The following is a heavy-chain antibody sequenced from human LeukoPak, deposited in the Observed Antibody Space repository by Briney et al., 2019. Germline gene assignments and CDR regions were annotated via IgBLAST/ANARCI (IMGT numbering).Heavy chain of an antibody. CDR3: ARESFQTAMAYYYGMDV. V-gene: IGHV3-33*01. D-gene: IGHD5-18*01. CDR2: IWYDGSNK. CDR1: GFTFSSYG. J-gene: IGHJ6*02. Sequence: GGSLRLSCAASGFTFSSYGMHWVRQAPGKGLEWVAVIWYDGSNKYYADSVRGRFTISRDNSKNTLYLQMNSLRAEDTAVYYCARESFQTAMAYYYGMDVWGQGTTVIVSS.